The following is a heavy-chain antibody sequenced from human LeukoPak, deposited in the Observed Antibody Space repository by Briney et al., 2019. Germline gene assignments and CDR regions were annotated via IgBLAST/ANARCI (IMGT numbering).Heavy chain of an antibody. CDR3: ARVHDYTHAFDI. V-gene: IGHV3-11*04. Sequence: GGSLRLSCAASGFTFSDYYMSWIRQAPGKGLEWVSYISSSGSTIYYADSVKGRFTTSRDNAKNSLYLQMNSLRAEDTAAYYCARVHDYTHAFDIWGQGTMATVSS. CDR2: ISSSGSTI. CDR1: GFTFSDYY. D-gene: IGHD4-11*01. J-gene: IGHJ3*02.